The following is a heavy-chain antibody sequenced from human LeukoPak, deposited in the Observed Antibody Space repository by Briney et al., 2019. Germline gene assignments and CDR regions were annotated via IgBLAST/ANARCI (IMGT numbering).Heavy chain of an antibody. CDR1: GFTFDDYG. CDR2: IRYDGSNK. V-gene: IGHV3-30*02. J-gene: IGHJ3*02. CDR3: ARANIVVVPAAISGAFDI. Sequence: GGSLRLSCAASGFTFDDYGMSWVRQAPGKGLEWVAFIRYDGSNKYYADSVKGRFTISRDNSKNTLYLQMNSLRAEDTAVYYCARANIVVVPAAISGAFDIWGQGTMVTVSS. D-gene: IGHD2-2*02.